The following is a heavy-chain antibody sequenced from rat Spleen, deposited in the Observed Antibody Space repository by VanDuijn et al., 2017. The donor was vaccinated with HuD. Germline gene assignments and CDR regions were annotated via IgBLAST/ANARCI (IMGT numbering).Heavy chain of an antibody. CDR3: TREGGSEGFDY. D-gene: IGHD1-11*01. V-gene: IGHV5-29*01. J-gene: IGHJ2*01. CDR1: GFTFSDYA. CDR2: ISPRGGST. Sequence: EVKLVETGGGLGHPGESLKLSCAASGFTFSDYAMAWVCQAPTKGLEWVATISPRGGSTSYRDSVTGRFTISRDNAKNTLYLQMNSLRSEDTATYYCTREGGSEGFDYWGQGVMVTVSS.